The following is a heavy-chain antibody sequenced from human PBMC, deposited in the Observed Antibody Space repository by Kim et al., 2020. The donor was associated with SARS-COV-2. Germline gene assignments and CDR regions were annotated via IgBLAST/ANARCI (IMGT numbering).Heavy chain of an antibody. V-gene: IGHV4-30-2*03. D-gene: IGHD2-21*02. J-gene: IGHJ4*02. Sequence: PSLTSRVTISADTSKNRFSLNLSSVTAADTAVYYCARHLRHCGGDCYSIDSWGQGTLVTVSA. CDR3: ARHLRHCGGDCYSIDS.